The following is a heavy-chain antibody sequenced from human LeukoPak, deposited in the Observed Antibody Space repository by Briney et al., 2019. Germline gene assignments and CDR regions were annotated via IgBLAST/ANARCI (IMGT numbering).Heavy chain of an antibody. CDR2: INHSGST. V-gene: IGHV4-34*01. D-gene: IGHD3-22*01. CDR3: ARDFDHYYDSSGGQVGFDP. Sequence: SETLSLTCAVYGGSFSGYYWSWIRQPPGKGLEWIGEINHSGSTNYNPSLKSRVTISVDTSKNQFSLKLSSVTAADTAVYYCARDFDHYYDSSGGQVGFDPWGQGTLVTVSS. J-gene: IGHJ5*02. CDR1: GGSFSGYY.